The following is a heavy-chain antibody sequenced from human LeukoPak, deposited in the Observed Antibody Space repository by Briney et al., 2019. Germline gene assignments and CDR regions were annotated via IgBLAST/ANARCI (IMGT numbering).Heavy chain of an antibody. V-gene: IGHV4-59*08. Sequence: SETLSLTCTVSGGSIGSFYWNWIRQTPGKGLEWIGYIYNTGSSIYNPSLRSRVTVSLDTSKNQFSLKLTSVTAADTAVYYCARRSVVTVNNFDTFDIWSQGTMVTVSS. J-gene: IGHJ3*02. CDR1: GGSIGSFY. D-gene: IGHD2-21*02. CDR2: IYNTGSS. CDR3: ARRSVVTVNNFDTFDI.